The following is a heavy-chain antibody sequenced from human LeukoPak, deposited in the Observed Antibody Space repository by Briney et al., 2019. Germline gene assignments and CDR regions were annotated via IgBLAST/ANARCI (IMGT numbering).Heavy chain of an antibody. Sequence: PSETLSLTCAVYGGSFSGYYWSWIRQPPGKGLEWIGEINHSGSTNYNPSLKSRVTISVDTSKNQFSLKLSSVTAADTAVYYCARGRGQQLVRYYYYGMDVWGQGTTVTVSS. V-gene: IGHV4-34*01. D-gene: IGHD6-13*01. CDR3: ARGRGQQLVRYYYYGMDV. CDR1: GGSFSGYY. J-gene: IGHJ6*02. CDR2: INHSGST.